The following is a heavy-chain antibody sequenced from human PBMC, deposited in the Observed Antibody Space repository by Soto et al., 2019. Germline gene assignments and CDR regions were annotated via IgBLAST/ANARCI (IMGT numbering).Heavy chain of an antibody. Sequence: EQLVESGGIEVQTGGSLRLSCAASGFVFENYAMDWVRQVPGKGLEWVSRTNSDGNKSYYIDSVKGRFTISRDNGKSSLYLQMDRARREDTALYFCGKALYYYESSPFDPWGQGTLVSVSS. J-gene: IGHJ5*02. CDR3: GKALYYYESSPFDP. CDR2: TNSDGNKS. D-gene: IGHD3-22*01. CDR1: GFVFENYA. V-gene: IGHV3-43D*04.